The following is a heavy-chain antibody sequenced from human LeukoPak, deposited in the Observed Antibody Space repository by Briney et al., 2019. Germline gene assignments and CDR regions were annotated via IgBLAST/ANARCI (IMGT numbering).Heavy chain of an antibody. D-gene: IGHD2-15*01. CDR1: GFAFSSYT. CDR3: ATCGGGTCYSNFHYYGMDV. CDR2: MGGDGSYI. Sequence: GGSVRLSCAASGFAFSSYTLTWVRQAPGKGLQGVSSMGGDGSYIDYADSLKGRFIVSRDNTKKSLYLQMNTLRAEDTAIYYCATCGGGTCYSNFHYYGMDVWGRGTTVTVSS. J-gene: IGHJ6*02. V-gene: IGHV3-21*01.